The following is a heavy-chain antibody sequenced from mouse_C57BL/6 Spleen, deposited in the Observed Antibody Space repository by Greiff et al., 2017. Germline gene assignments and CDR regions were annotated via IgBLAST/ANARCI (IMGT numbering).Heavy chain of an antibody. D-gene: IGHD4-1*01. V-gene: IGHV1-82*01. Sequence: VQLQESGPELVKPGASVKISCKASGYAFSSSWMNWVKQRPGKGLEWIGRIYPGDGDTNYNGKFKGKATLTADKSSSTAYMQLSSLTSEDSAVYFCARWESDWYFDVWGTGTTVTVSS. J-gene: IGHJ1*03. CDR1: GYAFSSSW. CDR2: IYPGDGDT. CDR3: ARWESDWYFDV.